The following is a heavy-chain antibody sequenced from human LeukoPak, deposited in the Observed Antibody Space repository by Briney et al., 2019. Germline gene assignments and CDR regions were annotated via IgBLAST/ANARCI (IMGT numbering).Heavy chain of an antibody. CDR3: AKDRSGGYYLDY. CDR2: ISWNSGSI. J-gene: IGHJ4*02. D-gene: IGHD3-22*01. Sequence: PGGSLRLSCAASGFTFDDYAMHWVRQAPGKGLEWVSGISWNSGSIGYADSVKGRFTISRDNAKNSLYLQMNSLRAEDTALYYCAKDRSGGYYLDYWGQGTLVTVSS. CDR1: GFTFDDYA. V-gene: IGHV3-9*01.